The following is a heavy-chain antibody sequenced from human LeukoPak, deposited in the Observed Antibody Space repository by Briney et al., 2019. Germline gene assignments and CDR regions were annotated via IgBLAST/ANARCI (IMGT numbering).Heavy chain of an antibody. J-gene: IGHJ4*02. D-gene: IGHD4-11*01. V-gene: IGHV3-30-3*01. CDR2: ISYDGNTI. Sequence: GGSLRLSCAASEFTFSNYALHWVRQAPGKGLQWVAVISYDGNTIHYADSVKGRFIISRDASKNTLYLQMNSLRAEDTAVYYCARSGGLQKFDYWGQGTLVTVSS. CDR3: ARSGGLQKFDY. CDR1: EFTFSNYA.